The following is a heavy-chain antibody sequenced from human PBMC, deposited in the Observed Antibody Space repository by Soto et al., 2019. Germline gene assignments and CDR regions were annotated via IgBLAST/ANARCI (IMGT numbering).Heavy chain of an antibody. CDR2: IYPGDSDT. CDR3: ERLKESLYYYYYMDV. V-gene: IGHV5-51*01. J-gene: IGHJ6*03. D-gene: IGHD3-10*01. Sequence: PGESLKISRKCSGYNFTSYLIGLMRQMPGKGLEWMGIIYPGDSDTRYSPSFQGQVTISADKSISTAYLQWSSLKASDTAMYYCERLKESLYYYYYMDVWGKGTTVTVSS. CDR1: GYNFTSYL.